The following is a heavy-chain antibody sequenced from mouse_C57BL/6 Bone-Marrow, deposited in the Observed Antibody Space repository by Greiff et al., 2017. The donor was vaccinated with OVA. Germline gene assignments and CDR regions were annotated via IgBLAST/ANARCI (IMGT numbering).Heavy chain of an antibody. Sequence: LVESGAELARPGASVKLSCKASGYTFTSYGISWVKQRTGQGLEWIGEIYPRSGNTYYNEKFKGKATLTADKSSSTAYMELRSLTSEDSAVDFCARPTVNYAMDYWGQGTSVTVSS. V-gene: IGHV1-81*01. D-gene: IGHD1-1*01. CDR1: GYTFTSYG. CDR2: IYPRSGNT. CDR3: ARPTVNYAMDY. J-gene: IGHJ4*01.